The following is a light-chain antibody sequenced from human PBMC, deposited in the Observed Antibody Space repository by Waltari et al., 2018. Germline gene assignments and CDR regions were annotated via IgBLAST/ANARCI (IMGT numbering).Light chain of an antibody. J-gene: IGKJ4*01. Sequence: DVVMTQSPLSLPVTLGQPASISCRSIQSLIHNNGNTYLSWFQQRPGQSPRRLIYKIANRDSGVPDRFSGSGSGTDFTLRISRVEAEDVGVYYCMQGTHPPQTFGGGTKVEIK. V-gene: IGKV2-30*02. CDR2: KIA. CDR1: QSLIHNNGNTY. CDR3: MQGTHPPQT.